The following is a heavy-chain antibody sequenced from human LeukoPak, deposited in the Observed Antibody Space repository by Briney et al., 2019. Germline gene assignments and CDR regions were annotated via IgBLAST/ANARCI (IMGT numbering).Heavy chain of an antibody. Sequence: SETLSLTCTVSGGSISSSSYYWGWIRQPPGKGLEWIGSIYYSGSTYYNPSLKSRVTISVDTSKNRFSLQLRSVTAADTAVYYCARHAPFSSSSDDYWGQGTLVTVSS. J-gene: IGHJ4*02. CDR3: ARHAPFSSSSDDY. CDR2: IYYSGST. V-gene: IGHV4-39*01. D-gene: IGHD6-6*01. CDR1: GGSISSSSYY.